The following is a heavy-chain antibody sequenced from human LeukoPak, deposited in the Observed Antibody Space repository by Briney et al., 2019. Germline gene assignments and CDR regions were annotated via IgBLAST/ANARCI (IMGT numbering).Heavy chain of an antibody. CDR2: ISSGSSTI. J-gene: IGHJ3*02. D-gene: IGHD2-15*01. V-gene: IGHV3-48*01. Sequence: PGGSLRLSCAASGFTFSRYSMNWVRQAPGKGLEWISYISSGSSTIYYADSVKGRFTISRDNAKNSLYLQMNSLRAEDTALYFCARGSGIGRHAFDIWGQGTMVTVSS. CDR3: ARGSGIGRHAFDI. CDR1: GFTFSRYS.